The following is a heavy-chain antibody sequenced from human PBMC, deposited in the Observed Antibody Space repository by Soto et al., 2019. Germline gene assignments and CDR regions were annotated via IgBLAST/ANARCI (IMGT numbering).Heavy chain of an antibody. CDR3: ATRPLLPGDP. V-gene: IGHV3-53*01. J-gene: IGHJ3*01. CDR1: GFTFSSND. CDR2: IYSGGST. D-gene: IGHD3-22*01. Sequence: EVQLVESGGGLIQPGGSLRLSCAASGFTFSSNDMNWVRQAPGKGLEWVSLIYSGGSTYYADSVKGRFTISRDNSKNTLYLHMSSLSAEDTAVYYCATRPLLPGDPWGQGTMVTVSS.